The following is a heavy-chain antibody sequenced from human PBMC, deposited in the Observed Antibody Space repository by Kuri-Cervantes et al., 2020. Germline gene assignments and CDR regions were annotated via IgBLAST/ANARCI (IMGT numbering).Heavy chain of an antibody. Sequence: ASVKVSCKASGYSFTSYGISWVRQAPGQGLEWMGWISAYNGDTNYAQKPQGRVTMTTDTSTSTAYMELRSLRSDDAAVYYCARDKPEYYYDPYGHAFDIWGQGTMVTVSS. CDR1: GYSFTSYG. CDR2: ISAYNGDT. D-gene: IGHD3-22*01. V-gene: IGHV1-18*01. J-gene: IGHJ3*02. CDR3: ARDKPEYYYDPYGHAFDI.